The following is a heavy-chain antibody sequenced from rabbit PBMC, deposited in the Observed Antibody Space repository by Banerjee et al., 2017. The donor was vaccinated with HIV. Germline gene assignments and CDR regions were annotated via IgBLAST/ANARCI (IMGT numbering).Heavy chain of an antibody. V-gene: IGHV1S45*01. J-gene: IGHJ4*01. CDR1: GFTIGSSYW. CDR3: ARDGGYVEYGYATEGLNL. D-gene: IGHD6-1*01. Sequence: QEQLEESGGDLVKPGASLTLTCTASGFTIGSSYWICWVRQAPGTGLEWIACIHAGSSGITQYASWAKGRFTISKTPSTTVTLQMTSLTDADTATYFCARDGGYVEYGYATEGLNLWGPGTLVTVS. CDR2: IHAGSSGIT.